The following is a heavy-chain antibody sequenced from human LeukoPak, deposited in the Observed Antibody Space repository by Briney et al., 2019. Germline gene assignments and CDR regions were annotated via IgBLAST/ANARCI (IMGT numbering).Heavy chain of an antibody. CDR2: ISSSSSYI. CDR1: GFTFSSYS. Sequence: GGSLRLSCAASGFTFSSYSMNWVRQAPGKGLEWVSSISSSSSYIYYADSVKGRFTISRDNAKNSLYLQMNSLRAEDTAVYYCAREETYYDIFTGYYLGVYGMDVWGQGTTVTVSS. V-gene: IGHV3-21*01. CDR3: AREETYYDIFTGYYLGVYGMDV. D-gene: IGHD3-9*01. J-gene: IGHJ6*02.